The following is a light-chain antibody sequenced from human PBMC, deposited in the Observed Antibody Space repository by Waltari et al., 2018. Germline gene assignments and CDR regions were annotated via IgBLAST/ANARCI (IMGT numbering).Light chain of an antibody. J-gene: IGKJ2*01. CDR3: QQYRTSPFT. CDR2: ATS. CDR1: QSVRSSD. V-gene: IGKV3-20*01. Sequence: EIVLTQSPSTLSLSPGERATLSCRASQSVRSSDLGWYQQKPGQAPRLLMYATSNRDTGVPDRFSGSGSGTEFTLTISRLEPEDFAVYYCQQYRTSPFTFGQGSKLEIK.